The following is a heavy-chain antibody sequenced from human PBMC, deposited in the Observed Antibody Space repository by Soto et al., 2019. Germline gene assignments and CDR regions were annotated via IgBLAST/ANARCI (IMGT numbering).Heavy chain of an antibody. Sequence: QVQLQESGPGLVKPSETLSLTCTVSGVSISNNYWSWIRQPPGKGLEWIGYIYYNGNTNYSPSLKSRVTMSVDTSRNQMSLKLTTVTAADTAVYYCTRANWYSEYWGQGTLVTVSS. D-gene: IGHD7-27*01. J-gene: IGHJ4*02. V-gene: IGHV4-59*01. CDR2: IYYNGNT. CDR1: GVSISNNY. CDR3: TRANWYSEY.